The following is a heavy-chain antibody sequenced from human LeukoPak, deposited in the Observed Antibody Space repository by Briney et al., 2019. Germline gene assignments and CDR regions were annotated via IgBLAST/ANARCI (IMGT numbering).Heavy chain of an antibody. CDR1: GFTFCHYG. CDR2: IWSDGTNS. CDR3: AKDAQRGFDYSNSLDK. Sequence: PGGSLSLFCGTSGFTFCHYGMHGVRQARGRGVEGVADIWSDGTNSFYGDPVKGLFTISRDNFQRTVYLQMNSLRAEDTAVYYCAKDAQRGFDYSNSLDKWGQGTLVTVSS. J-gene: IGHJ4*02. D-gene: IGHD4-11*01. V-gene: IGHV3-33*06.